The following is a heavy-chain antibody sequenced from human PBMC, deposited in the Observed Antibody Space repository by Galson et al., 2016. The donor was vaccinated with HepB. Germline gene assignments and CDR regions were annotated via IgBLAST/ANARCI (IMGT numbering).Heavy chain of an antibody. CDR2: ISSSGNTR. CDR1: GFTFNSYE. CDR3: AREECSSWSDCLDP. D-gene: IGHD6-19*01. Sequence: SLRLSCAASGFTFNSYEMNWVRQAPGKGLEWVSYISSSGNTRYYADSVKGRFTISRDNTKNSLSLQMNSLRAEDTALYYCAREECSSWSDCLDPWGQGILVIVSS. V-gene: IGHV3-48*03. J-gene: IGHJ5*02.